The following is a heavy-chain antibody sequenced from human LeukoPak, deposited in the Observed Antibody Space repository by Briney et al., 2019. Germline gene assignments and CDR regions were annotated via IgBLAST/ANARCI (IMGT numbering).Heavy chain of an antibody. Sequence: PGGSLRLSCAASGFTFSSYAMHWVRQAPGKGLEWVAVISYDGSNKYYADSVKGRFTISRDNSKNTLYLQMNSLRAEDTAVYYCARRGLGGGAILDYWGQGTLVTVSS. J-gene: IGHJ4*02. CDR3: ARRGLGGGAILDY. V-gene: IGHV3-30*04. D-gene: IGHD3-3*01. CDR1: GFTFSSYA. CDR2: ISYDGSNK.